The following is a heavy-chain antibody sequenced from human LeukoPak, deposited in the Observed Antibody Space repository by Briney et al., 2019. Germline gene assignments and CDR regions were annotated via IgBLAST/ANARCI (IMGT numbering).Heavy chain of an antibody. J-gene: IGHJ5*02. Sequence: GASVKVSCKASGGTFSSYAISWVRQAPGQGLEWMGRILPIFGTANYAQKFQGRVTITTDESTSTAYMELSSLRSEDTAVYYCARLSSSSWYRWFDPWGQGTLVTVSS. V-gene: IGHV1-69*05. D-gene: IGHD6-13*01. CDR3: ARLSSSSWYRWFDP. CDR1: GGTFSSYA. CDR2: ILPIFGTA.